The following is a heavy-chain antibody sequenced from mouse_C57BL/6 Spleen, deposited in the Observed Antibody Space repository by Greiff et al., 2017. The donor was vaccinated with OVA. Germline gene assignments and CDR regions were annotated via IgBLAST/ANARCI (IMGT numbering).Heavy chain of an antibody. J-gene: IGHJ4*01. D-gene: IGHD2-5*01. CDR3: AKKGYSNYAMDY. V-gene: IGHV2-2*01. CDR2: IWSGGST. CDR1: GFSLTSYG. Sequence: QVQLQQSGPGLVQPSQSLSITCTASGFSLTSYGVHWVRQSPGKGLEWLGVIWSGGSTDYNAAFISRLSISKDNSKSQVVFKMNSLQADDAAIYYCAKKGYSNYAMDYWGQGTSVTVSS.